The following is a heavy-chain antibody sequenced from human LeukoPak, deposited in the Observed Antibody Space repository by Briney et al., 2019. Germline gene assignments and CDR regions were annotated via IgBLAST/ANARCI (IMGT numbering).Heavy chain of an antibody. CDR2: ISSSSSYI. J-gene: IGHJ4*02. CDR3: ARDGSSWYMDY. V-gene: IGHV3-21*01. D-gene: IGHD6-13*01. CDR1: GFPFSSYS. Sequence: GSLRLSCAASGFPFSSYSVNWVRQAPGKGLEWVSSISSSSSYIYYADSVEGRFTISRDNAKNSLYLQMNSLRAEDTAVYYCARDGSSWYMDYWGQGTLVTVSS.